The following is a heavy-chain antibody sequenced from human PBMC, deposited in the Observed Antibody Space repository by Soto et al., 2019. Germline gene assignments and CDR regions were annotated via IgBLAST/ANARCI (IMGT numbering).Heavy chain of an antibody. Sequence: QVQLQESGPGLVKPSQTLSLTCTVSGGSISSGGYYWSWIRQHPGKGLEWIGYIYYSGSTYYNPSLKSRVTISVDTSKNQFSLKLSSVTAADTAVYCCARERATVTTFEAFDIWGQGTMVTVSS. D-gene: IGHD4-17*01. CDR3: ARERATVTTFEAFDI. CDR2: IYYSGST. J-gene: IGHJ3*02. CDR1: GGSISSGGYY. V-gene: IGHV4-31*03.